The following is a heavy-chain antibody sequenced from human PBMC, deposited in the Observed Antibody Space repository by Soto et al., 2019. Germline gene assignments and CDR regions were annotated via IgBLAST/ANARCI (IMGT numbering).Heavy chain of an antibody. CDR3: ASMLGDPVLSFES. Sequence: QVQLQESGPGLVKPSETLSLTCTVSGGSISSYYWSWIRQPPGKGLEWIGFIFYSGSTSYNPSLKSRVTISIDTSEYQFSLKLNSVTAADTAVYYCASMLGDPVLSFESWGQGTLVAVSS. CDR2: IFYSGST. V-gene: IGHV4-59*01. CDR1: GGSISSYY. D-gene: IGHD3-10*02. J-gene: IGHJ5*01.